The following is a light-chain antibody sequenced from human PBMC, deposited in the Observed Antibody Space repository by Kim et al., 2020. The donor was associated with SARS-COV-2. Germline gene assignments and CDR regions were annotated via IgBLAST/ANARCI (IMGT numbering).Light chain of an antibody. J-gene: IGLJ1*01. V-gene: IGLV2-8*01. CDR2: AVS. Sequence: GQSVTISCTGTSSDVGGYHHVSWYQQHPGKAPKLMIYAVSKRPSGVPDRFSGSKSGNTASLTVSGLQAEDEADYYCSSYAGTTYYAFGTGTKVTVL. CDR3: SSYAGTTYYA. CDR1: SSDVGGYHH.